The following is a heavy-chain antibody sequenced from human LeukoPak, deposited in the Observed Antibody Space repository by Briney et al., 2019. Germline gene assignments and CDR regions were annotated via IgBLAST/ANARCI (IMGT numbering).Heavy chain of an antibody. CDR1: GFTFSSYA. CDR3: AKVVSSSWGYFDY. CDR2: IRYDGSTK. V-gene: IGHV3-30*02. D-gene: IGHD6-13*01. Sequence: GGSLRLSCAASGFTFSSYAMHWVRQAPGKGLEWVAFIRYDGSTKYYADSVKGRFTISRDNSRNTLYLQMNSLRPEDTAVYYCAKVVSSSWGYFDYWGQGTLVTVSS. J-gene: IGHJ4*02.